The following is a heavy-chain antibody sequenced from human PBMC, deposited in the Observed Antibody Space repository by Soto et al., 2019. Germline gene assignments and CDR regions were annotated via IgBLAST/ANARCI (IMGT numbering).Heavy chain of an antibody. CDR3: AREPKTSGGQNWAFNYFDS. D-gene: IGHD7-27*01. CDR1: GFSFSVSP. V-gene: IGHV3-30-3*01. CDR2: ISNDGTKK. J-gene: IGHJ4*02. Sequence: QVQLVESGGGVVQPGRSLRLSCAASGFSFSVSPMHWVRQAPGKGPEWVALISNDGTKKFYADSVKGRFSISRDNSKSTLYLQVDSLRPEDSAVYYCAREPKTSGGQNWAFNYFDSWGQGTLVTVSS.